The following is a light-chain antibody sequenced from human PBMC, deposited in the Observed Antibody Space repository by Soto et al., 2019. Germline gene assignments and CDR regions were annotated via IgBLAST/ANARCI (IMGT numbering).Light chain of an antibody. CDR2: LTS. CDR3: QQAKSFPWT. CDR1: QGISNY. V-gene: IGKV1-12*01. J-gene: IGKJ1*01. Sequence: DIRRPQSPSSVSASVGDRVTITCRASQGISNYLAWYQQKPGKAPKLLIYLTSSLQSGVPSRFSGSGSGTDFTHIISSLQPEDFATYYCQQAKSFPWTLGQGTKVEIK.